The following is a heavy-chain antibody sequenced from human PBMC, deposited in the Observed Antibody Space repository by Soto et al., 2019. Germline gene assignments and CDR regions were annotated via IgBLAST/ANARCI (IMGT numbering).Heavy chain of an antibody. CDR1: GFTFSSYG. V-gene: IGHV3-30*18. CDR3: AKDYTTVDTAMVMFYFDY. Sequence: QVQLVESGGGVVQPGRSLRLSCAASGFTFSSYGMHWVRQAPGKGLEWVAVISYDGSNKYYADSVKGRFTISRDNSKNTLYLQMNSLRAEDTAVYCCAKDYTTVDTAMVMFYFDYWGQGTLVTVSS. D-gene: IGHD5-18*01. J-gene: IGHJ4*02. CDR2: ISYDGSNK.